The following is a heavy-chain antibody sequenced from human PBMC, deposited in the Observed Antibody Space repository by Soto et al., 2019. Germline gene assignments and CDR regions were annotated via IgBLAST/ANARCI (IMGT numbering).Heavy chain of an antibody. Sequence: QVQLVESGGGVVQPGRSLRLSCAASGFTFSSYGMHWVRQAPGKGLEWVAVISYDGSTKYYADSVKGRFTISRDNSTNTLYLQMNSLRAEDTAVYYCAKDLKTWLTNSGSDVDYWGQGTLVTVSS. CDR1: GFTFSSYG. V-gene: IGHV3-30*18. CDR3: AKDLKTWLTNSGSDVDY. CDR2: ISYDGSTK. J-gene: IGHJ4*02. D-gene: IGHD1-26*01.